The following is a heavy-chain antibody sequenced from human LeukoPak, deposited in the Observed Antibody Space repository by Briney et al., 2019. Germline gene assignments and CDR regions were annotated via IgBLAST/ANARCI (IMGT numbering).Heavy chain of an antibody. Sequence: SETLSLTCTVSGGSLSNYYWNWIRQPPGKGLEWIAYIYYSGSTNYNPSLKSRVTISLDTSKNQFSLKLSSVTTADTAVYYCARMPNILTGLDSWGQGTLVTVSS. CDR2: IYYSGST. CDR1: GGSLSNYY. CDR3: ARMPNILTGLDS. V-gene: IGHV4-59*01. J-gene: IGHJ4*02. D-gene: IGHD3-9*01.